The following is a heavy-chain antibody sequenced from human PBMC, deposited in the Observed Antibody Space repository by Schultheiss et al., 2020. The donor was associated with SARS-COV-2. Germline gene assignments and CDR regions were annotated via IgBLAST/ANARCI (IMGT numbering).Heavy chain of an antibody. CDR1: GFTVSSNY. Sequence: GGSLRLSCAASGFTVSSNYMSWVRQAPGKGLEWVSVIYSGGSTYYADSVKGRFTISRDNSKNTLYLQMNSLRAEDTAVYYCTPYYFGPGNYRGYWGQGTLVTVSS. CDR3: TPYYFGPGNYRGY. CDR2: IYSGGST. V-gene: IGHV3-53*01. D-gene: IGHD3-10*01. J-gene: IGHJ4*02.